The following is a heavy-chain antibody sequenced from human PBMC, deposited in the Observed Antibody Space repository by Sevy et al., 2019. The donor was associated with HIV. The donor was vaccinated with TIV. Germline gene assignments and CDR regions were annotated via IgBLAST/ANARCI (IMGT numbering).Heavy chain of an antibody. CDR1: GFTFSANW. V-gene: IGHV3-7*01. J-gene: IGHJ4*02. Sequence: GESLKISCAASGFTFSANWMNWVRQAPGKGLEWVANIKADGSDKDDVDSVEGRFTISRDNAKNLLFLQMNSLRGEDTAVYYCAHETFGRFESWGQGTLVTVSS. CDR3: AHETFGRFES. CDR2: IKADGSDK. D-gene: IGHD3-16*01.